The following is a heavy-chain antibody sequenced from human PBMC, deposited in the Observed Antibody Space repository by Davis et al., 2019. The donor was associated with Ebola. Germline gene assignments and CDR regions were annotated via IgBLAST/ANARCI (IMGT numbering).Heavy chain of an antibody. V-gene: IGHV3-48*02. D-gene: IGHD6-6*01. J-gene: IGHJ4*02. CDR2: ISSSSSTI. Sequence: GGSLRLSCAASGFTFSSYSMNWVRQAPGKGLEWVSYISSSSSTIYYADSVKGRFTISRDNAKKSLYLQMNSLRDEDTAVYYCTSHDYSSSGGAFDYWGQGTLVTVSS. CDR3: TSHDYSSSGGAFDY. CDR1: GFTFSSYS.